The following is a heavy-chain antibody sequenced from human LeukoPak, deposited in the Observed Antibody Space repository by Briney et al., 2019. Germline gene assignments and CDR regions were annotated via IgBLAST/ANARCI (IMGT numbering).Heavy chain of an antibody. J-gene: IGHJ4*02. CDR1: GGSISSGAYY. D-gene: IGHD1-26*01. V-gene: IGHV4-31*03. CDR2: IYYSGST. CDR3: ARLRGDSGSYYVDY. Sequence: SETLSLTCTVSGGSISSGAYYWSWIRQHPGKGLEWIGYIYYSGSTYYNPSLKSRVTISVDTSKNQFSLKLSSVTAADTAVYYCARLRGDSGSYYVDYWGQGTLVTVSS.